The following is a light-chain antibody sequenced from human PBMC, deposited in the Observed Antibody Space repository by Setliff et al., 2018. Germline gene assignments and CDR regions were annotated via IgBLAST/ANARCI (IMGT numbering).Light chain of an antibody. V-gene: IGLV2-8*01. CDR3: GAYAGSSKKI. J-gene: IGLJ1*01. CDR2: DVD. CDR1: SSDIGDYNY. Sequence: QSALSQPPFASGSPGQSVTISCTGTSSDIGDYNYVSWYQHHPGKAPKLLIYDVDKRPSGVPDRFSGSKSGNTASLTVSGLQADDEADYYCGAYAGSSKKIFGTGTKVTVL.